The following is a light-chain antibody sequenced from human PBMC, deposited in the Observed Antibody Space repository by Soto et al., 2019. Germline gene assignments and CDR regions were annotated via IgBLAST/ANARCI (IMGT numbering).Light chain of an antibody. CDR2: AAS. Sequence: EIVMTQSPATLSASPWERATLSCRASQSVSINLAWYQQKPGQAPRPLIYAASTRATGIPDRFSGSGSGTDFNLSISRREPADVAGYSCQLYGTSPKPFGQGTKVDI. J-gene: IGKJ1*01. V-gene: IGKV3D-15*02. CDR3: QLYGTSPKP. CDR1: QSVSIN.